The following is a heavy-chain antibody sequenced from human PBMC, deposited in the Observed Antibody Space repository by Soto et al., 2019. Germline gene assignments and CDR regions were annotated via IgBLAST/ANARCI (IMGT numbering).Heavy chain of an antibody. D-gene: IGHD3-10*01. Sequence: GGSLRLSCSASGFTFSSYAMHWVRQAPGKGLEYVSAISSNGGSTYYADSVKGRFTISRDNSKNTLYLQMSSLRAEDTAVYYCVSRGSGSYFSGAFDIWGQGTMVTVSS. CDR1: GFTFSSYA. J-gene: IGHJ3*02. V-gene: IGHV3-64D*08. CDR2: ISSNGGST. CDR3: VSRGSGSYFSGAFDI.